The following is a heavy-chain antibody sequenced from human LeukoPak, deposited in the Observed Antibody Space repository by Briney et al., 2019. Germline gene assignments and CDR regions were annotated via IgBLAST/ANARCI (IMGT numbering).Heavy chain of an antibody. V-gene: IGHV1-18*01. J-gene: IGHJ6*02. D-gene: IGHD1-26*01. Sequence: ASVKVSCKAYGDTLASYGFSWVRQAPGQGLEWMGWISAYNDNAHYAQKVQGRVTTTTDTSTTTGYMELWSLRSDDTAVYYCTSGSYLWGGMDVWGQGTTVTVSS. CDR2: ISAYNDNA. CDR1: GDTLASYG. CDR3: TSGSYLWGGMDV.